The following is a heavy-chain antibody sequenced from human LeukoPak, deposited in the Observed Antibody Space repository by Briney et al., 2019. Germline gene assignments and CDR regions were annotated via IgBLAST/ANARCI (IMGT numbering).Heavy chain of an antibody. CDR1: GGSISSYY. Sequence: SETLSLTCTVSGGSISSYYWSWIRQPPGKGLEWIGYINYSGSTNYNPSLKSRLTISVDTSKNQFSLKLSSVTAADTAVYYCARHVYYGSGSYYGGFDYWGQGTLVTVSS. CDR3: ARHVYYGSGSYYGGFDY. V-gene: IGHV4-59*08. D-gene: IGHD3-10*01. CDR2: INYSGST. J-gene: IGHJ4*02.